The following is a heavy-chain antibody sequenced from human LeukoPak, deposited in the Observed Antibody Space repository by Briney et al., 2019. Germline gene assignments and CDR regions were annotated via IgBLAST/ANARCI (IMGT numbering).Heavy chain of an antibody. V-gene: IGHV4-39*01. Sequence: PSETLSLTCTVSGGSIISRGYYWGWIRQPPGQGLEWIGSIYYSGSTYYNPSLKSRVTISVDASKNQFSLKMSSVTAADTAMYYCARSETIMVKFDYWGHGTLVTVSS. CDR2: IYYSGST. CDR3: ARSETIMVKFDY. CDR1: GGSIISRGYY. J-gene: IGHJ4*01. D-gene: IGHD5-24*01.